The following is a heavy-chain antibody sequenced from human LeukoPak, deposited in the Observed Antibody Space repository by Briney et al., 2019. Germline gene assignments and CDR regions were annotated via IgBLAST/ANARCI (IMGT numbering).Heavy chain of an antibody. D-gene: IGHD3-22*01. CDR2: IYYSGST. V-gene: IGHV4-39*07. J-gene: IGHJ4*02. CDR3: ARSGSSGYYLYFDY. Sequence: SETLSLTCTVSGGSISSSSYYWGWIRQPPGKGLEWIGSIYYSGSTNYNPSLKSRVTISVDTSKNQFSLKLSSVTAADTAVYYCARSGSSGYYLYFDYWGQGTLVTVSS. CDR1: GGSISSSSYY.